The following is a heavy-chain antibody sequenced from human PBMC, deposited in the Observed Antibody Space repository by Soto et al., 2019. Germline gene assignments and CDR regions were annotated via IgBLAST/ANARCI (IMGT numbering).Heavy chain of an antibody. D-gene: IGHD5-18*01. Sequence: HPGGSLRLSCAASGFTFSSYWMSWVRQAPGKGLEWVANIKQDGSEKYYVDSVKGRFTISRDNSKNTVYLQMDSLEVQDTAVYYCARDVDTTSHLNWFDPWGQGVMVTVSS. CDR1: GFTFSSYW. J-gene: IGHJ5*02. CDR2: IKQDGSEK. V-gene: IGHV3-7*05. CDR3: ARDVDTTSHLNWFDP.